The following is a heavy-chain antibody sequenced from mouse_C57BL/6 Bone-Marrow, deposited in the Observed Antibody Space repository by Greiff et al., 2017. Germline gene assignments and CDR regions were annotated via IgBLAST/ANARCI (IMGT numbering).Heavy chain of an antibody. CDR3: ARGRFGNSFAY. V-gene: IGHV1-64*01. Sequence: VQLQQPGAELVKPGASVKLSCKASGYTFTSYWMHWVKQRPGQGLEWIGMIHPNSGSTNYNEKFKSKVTLTVDKSSSTAYMQLSSLTSEDSAVYYCARGRFGNSFAYWGQGTLVTVSA. J-gene: IGHJ3*01. CDR1: GYTFTSYW. D-gene: IGHD2-1*01. CDR2: IHPNSGST.